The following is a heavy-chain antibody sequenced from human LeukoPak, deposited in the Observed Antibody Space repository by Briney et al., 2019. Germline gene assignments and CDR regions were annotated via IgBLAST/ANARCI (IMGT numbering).Heavy chain of an antibody. V-gene: IGHV3-7*01. CDR1: GFTFSSHW. J-gene: IGHJ4*02. CDR3: ARERMYSGSGSTYPYYDY. D-gene: IGHD3-10*01. CDR2: IKPDGSEK. Sequence: GGSLRLSCAASGFTFSSHWMSWVRQTPGKGLEWVANIKPDGSEKYFMGSVKGRFTISRDNAKNALYLEMNSLRAEDTAEYFCARERMYSGSGSTYPYYDYWGQGTLVTVSS.